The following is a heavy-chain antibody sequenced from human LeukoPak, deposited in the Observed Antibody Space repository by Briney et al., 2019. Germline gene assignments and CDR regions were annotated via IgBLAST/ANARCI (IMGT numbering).Heavy chain of an antibody. CDR3: AKAFSYGSGSYYQSFDY. Sequence: GGSLRLSCAASGFTFSSYAMSWVRQAPGKGLEWVSAISGSGGSTYYADSVKGRFTISRDNSKNTLHLQMNRLRAEDTAVYYCAKAFSYGSGSYYQSFDYWGQGTLVTVSS. CDR2: ISGSGGST. V-gene: IGHV3-23*01. J-gene: IGHJ4*02. CDR1: GFTFSSYA. D-gene: IGHD3-10*01.